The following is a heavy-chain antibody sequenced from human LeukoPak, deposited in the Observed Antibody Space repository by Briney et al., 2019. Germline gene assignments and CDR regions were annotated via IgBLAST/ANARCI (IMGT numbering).Heavy chain of an antibody. Sequence: PGGSLRLSCAASGFTFSDYYMSWLRQAPGKGLEWVSYISSSGSTIYYADSVKGRFTISRDNAKNSLYLQMNSLRAEDTAVYYCARIPIRIGVAGLGAAGLDYWGQGTLVTVSS. CDR2: ISSSGSTI. D-gene: IGHD6-13*01. CDR1: GFTFSDYY. J-gene: IGHJ4*02. V-gene: IGHV3-11*01. CDR3: ARIPIRIGVAGLGAAGLDY.